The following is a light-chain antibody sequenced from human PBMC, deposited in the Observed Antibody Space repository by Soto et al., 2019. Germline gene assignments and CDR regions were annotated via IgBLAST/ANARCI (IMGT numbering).Light chain of an antibody. J-gene: IGLJ1*01. CDR3: AAWDDSLSGYV. Sequence: QSVLTQPPSASGTPGQRVTMSCSLSSSNIGSNYVYWYQQLPGTAPKLLIYRNNQRPSGVPDRFSGSKSGTSASLAISGLRSEDEADYYCAAWDDSLSGYVFGTGTKVTVL. CDR2: RNN. V-gene: IGLV1-47*01. CDR1: SSNIGSNY.